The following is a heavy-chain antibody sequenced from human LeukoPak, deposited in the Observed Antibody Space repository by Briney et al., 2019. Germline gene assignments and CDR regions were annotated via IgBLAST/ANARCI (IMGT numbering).Heavy chain of an antibody. CDR2: ISDSGAYT. CDR3: AKYTSGWYEDY. V-gene: IGHV3-23*01. CDR1: GFIFSSYA. J-gene: IGHJ4*02. Sequence: GGSLRLSCAASGFIFSSYAVTWVRQAPGRGLEWVSTISDSGAYTYYAASVKGRFTISRDNSKNTLYLQMNSLRAEDTAVYYCAKYTSGWYEDYWGQGTLVTVSS. D-gene: IGHD6-13*01.